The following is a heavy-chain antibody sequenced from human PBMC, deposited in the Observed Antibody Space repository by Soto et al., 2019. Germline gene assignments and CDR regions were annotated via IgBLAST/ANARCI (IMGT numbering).Heavy chain of an antibody. J-gene: IGHJ4*02. D-gene: IGHD2-15*01. CDR3: AKGSDGGWPYYFDS. CDR2: IRSNTAVT. V-gene: IGHV3-23*01. CDR1: GFTFSSYD. Sequence: GGSMRLSCAASGFTFSSYDMAWVRQAPGKGLEWVAAIRSNTAVTHYADSMRDRFTISRVNSANTIFLQMNSLRVEDSAVYFCAKGSDGGWPYYFDSWGQGALVTVSS.